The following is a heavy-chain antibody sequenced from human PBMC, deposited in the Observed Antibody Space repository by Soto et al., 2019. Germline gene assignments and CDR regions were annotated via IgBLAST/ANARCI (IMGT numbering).Heavy chain of an antibody. CDR1: GGSISSSSYY. J-gene: IGHJ3*02. CDR2: IYYSGST. Sequence: QLQLQESGPGLVKPSETLSLTCTVSGGSISSSSYYWGWIRQPPGKGLEWIESIYYSGSTYYNPSLKSRVTISVDTSKNQFSLKLSSVTAADTAVYYCARQGITIFGVVSDNAFDIWGQGTMVTVSS. D-gene: IGHD3-3*01. CDR3: ARQGITIFGVVSDNAFDI. V-gene: IGHV4-39*01.